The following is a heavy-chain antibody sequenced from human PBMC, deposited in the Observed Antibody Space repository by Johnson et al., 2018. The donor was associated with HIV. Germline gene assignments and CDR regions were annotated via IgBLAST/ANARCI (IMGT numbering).Heavy chain of an antibody. V-gene: IGHV3-20*04. CDR2: INWNGGST. J-gene: IGHJ3*01. Sequence: EVQLVESGGGLVKPGGSLRLSCAASGFTVSSNYMSWVRQAPGKGLEWVSGINWNGGSTGYADSVKGRFTISRDNAKNSLYLQMNSLRAEDTALFYCARRPNQYILTGKGGSFEFWGQGTRVTVSS. D-gene: IGHD3-9*01. CDR1: GFTVSSNY. CDR3: ARRPNQYILTGKGGSFEF.